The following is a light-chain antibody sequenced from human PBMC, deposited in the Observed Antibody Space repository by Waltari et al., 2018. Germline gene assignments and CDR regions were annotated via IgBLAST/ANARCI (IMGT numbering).Light chain of an antibody. J-gene: IGKJ1*01. Sequence: EIVLTQSPGTLSLSPGERATLSCRASQSVGSTYLAWYQQKPGQAPRLLIYGSSSRATGIPDRFSGSGSGTDFTLSISRLEPEDFAVYYCHHYGTSSRTCGKGTKVEIK. V-gene: IGKV3-20*01. CDR3: HHYGTSSRT. CDR2: GSS. CDR1: QSVGSTY.